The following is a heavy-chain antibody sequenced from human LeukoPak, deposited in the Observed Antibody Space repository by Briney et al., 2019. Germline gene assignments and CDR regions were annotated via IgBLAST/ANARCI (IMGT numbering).Heavy chain of an antibody. J-gene: IGHJ4*02. CDR1: GFNFGVVA. Sequence: GGSLRLSCATSGFNFGVVAMDWMRQAPRKGLEWVGFIRHREYGGTAEYAGSVNGRFAISRDDSRSIVYLQMNDLRTEDTGVYYGARERAGDVDYWGLGTLVTVSS. V-gene: IGHV3-49*03. CDR3: ARERAGDVDY. CDR2: IRHREYGGTA.